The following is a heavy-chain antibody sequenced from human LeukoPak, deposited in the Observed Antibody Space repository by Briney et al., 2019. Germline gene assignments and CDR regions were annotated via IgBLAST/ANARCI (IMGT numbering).Heavy chain of an antibody. CDR2: INPNSGNT. Sequence: GASVKVSCKASGYTFTGYYMHWVRQDPGQGLEWMGWINPNSGNTGYAQKFQGRVTITRNTSISTAYMELSSLRSEDTAVYYCARSYYYDSSGYPPGAFDIWGQGTMVTVSS. D-gene: IGHD3-22*01. J-gene: IGHJ3*02. CDR1: GYTFTGYY. V-gene: IGHV1-8*03. CDR3: ARSYYYDSSGYPPGAFDI.